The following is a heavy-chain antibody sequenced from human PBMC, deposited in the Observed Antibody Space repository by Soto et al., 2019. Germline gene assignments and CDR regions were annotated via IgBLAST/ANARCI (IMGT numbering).Heavy chain of an antibody. V-gene: IGHV1-18*04. CDR2: ISAYNGNT. J-gene: IGHJ6*02. Sequence: ASVRVSCKASGDTFTSYGISWVRQAPGQGLEWMGWISAYNGNTNYAQKLQGRVTMTTDTSTSTAYMELRSLRSDDTAVYYCAIDTIVAAGTHYYYHDGMDVSGQGTTVPVSS. CDR3: AIDTIVAAGTHYYYHDGMDV. D-gene: IGHD6-13*01. CDR1: GDTFTSYG.